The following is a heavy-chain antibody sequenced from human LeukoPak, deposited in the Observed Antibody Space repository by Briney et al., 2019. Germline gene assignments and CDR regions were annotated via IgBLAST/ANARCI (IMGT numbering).Heavy chain of an antibody. CDR1: GYTFTTYY. V-gene: IGHV1-46*01. D-gene: IGHD2-8*01. J-gene: IGHJ4*02. CDR2: INPSGGST. Sequence: ASVKVSCKPSGYTFTTYYIHWVRQAPGQGLEWMGMINPSGGSTSFAQKFQGRVTITADKSTSTAYMELSSLRSEDTAVYYCARSDYCTNGVCYTPFDYWGQGTLVTVSS. CDR3: ARSDYCTNGVCYTPFDY.